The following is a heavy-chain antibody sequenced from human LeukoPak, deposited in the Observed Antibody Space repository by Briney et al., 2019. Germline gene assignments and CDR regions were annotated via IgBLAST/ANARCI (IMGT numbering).Heavy chain of an antibody. CDR3: AKFLPTHIVVANYYFDY. V-gene: IGHV3-21*04. CDR2: ISSSSRYI. J-gene: IGHJ4*02. D-gene: IGHD2-21*01. CDR1: GFTFSSYS. Sequence: GGSLRLSCAASGFTFSSYSMNWVRQAPGKGLEWVSSISSSSRYIYYADSVKGRFTISRDNSKNTLYLQMNSLRAEDTAVYYCAKFLPTHIVVANYYFDYWGQGTLVTVSS.